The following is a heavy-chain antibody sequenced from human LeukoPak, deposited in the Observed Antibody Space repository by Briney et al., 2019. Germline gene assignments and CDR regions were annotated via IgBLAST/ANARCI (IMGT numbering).Heavy chain of an antibody. CDR1: GFTFSSYS. CDR3: ARVVPAAIRPRNYGMDV. V-gene: IGHV3-21*01. CDR2: ISSSSSYI. J-gene: IGHJ6*02. Sequence: PGGSLRLSCAASGFTFSSYSMNWVRQAPGKGLEWVSSISSSSSYIYYADSVKGRFTISRDNAKSSLYLQMNSLRAEDTAVYYCARVVPAAIRPRNYGMDVWGQGTTVTVSS. D-gene: IGHD2-2*02.